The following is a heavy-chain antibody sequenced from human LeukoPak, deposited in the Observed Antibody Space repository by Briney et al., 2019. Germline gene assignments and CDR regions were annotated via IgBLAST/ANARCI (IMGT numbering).Heavy chain of an antibody. CDR1: GYSFTNYW. CDR3: ARDIAVAGAPYYCYYGMDV. J-gene: IGHJ6*02. CDR2: IYPGDSDT. D-gene: IGHD6-19*01. Sequence: GESLKISCKGSGYSFTNYWIGWVRQMPGKGLEWMGIIYPGDSDTRYSPSFQGQVTISADKSISTAYLQWSSLKASDTAMYYCARDIAVAGAPYYCYYGMDVWGQGTTVTVSS. V-gene: IGHV5-51*01.